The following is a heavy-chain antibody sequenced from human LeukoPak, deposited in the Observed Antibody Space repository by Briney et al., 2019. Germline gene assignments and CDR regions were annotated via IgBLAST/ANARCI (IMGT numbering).Heavy chain of an antibody. CDR2: IFPSGGEI. V-gene: IGHV3-23*01. J-gene: IGHJ4*02. Sequence: GGSLRLSCAASGFTFSTFAMLWVRQPPGRGLEWVSSIFPSGGEIHYADSVRGRFTISRDNSKSILSLQMNSLRAEDTAIYYCATYRQVLLPFESWGQGTLVTVSS. CDR3: ATYRQVLLPFES. CDR1: GFTFSTFA. D-gene: IGHD5-18*01.